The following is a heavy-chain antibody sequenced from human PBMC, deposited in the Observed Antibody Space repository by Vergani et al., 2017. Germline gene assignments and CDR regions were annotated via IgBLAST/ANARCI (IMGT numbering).Heavy chain of an antibody. CDR1: GFTFSSYA. CDR2: IWYDGSNK. Sequence: QVQLVESGGGVVQPGRSLRLSCAASGFTFSSYAMHWVRQAPGKGLEWVAVIWYDGSNKYYADSVKGRFTISRDNSKNTLYLQMNSLRAEDTAVYYCAKSFSRYSYVVRAVAVDYWGQGTLVTVSS. V-gene: IGHV3-33*06. J-gene: IGHJ4*02. CDR3: AKSFSRYSYVVRAVAVDY. D-gene: IGHD5-18*01.